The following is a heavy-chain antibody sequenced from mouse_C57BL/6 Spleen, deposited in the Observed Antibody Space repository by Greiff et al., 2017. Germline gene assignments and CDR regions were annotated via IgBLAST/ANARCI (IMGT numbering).Heavy chain of an antibody. CDR3: TPLYYDYGPLDY. J-gene: IGHJ2*01. V-gene: IGHV6-3*01. CDR1: GFTFSNYW. Sequence: EVKVVESGGGLVQPGGSMKLSCVASGFTFSNYWMNWVRQSPEKGLEWVAQIRLKSDNYATHSAESVKGRFTISRDDSKSSVYLQMNNLRAEGTGIYYCTPLYYDYGPLDYWGQGTTLTVSS. D-gene: IGHD2-4*01. CDR2: IRLKSDNYAT.